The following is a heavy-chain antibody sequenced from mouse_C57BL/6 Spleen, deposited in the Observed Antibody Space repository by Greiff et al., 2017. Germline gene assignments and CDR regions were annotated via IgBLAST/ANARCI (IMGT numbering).Heavy chain of an antibody. CDR1: GYTFTSYW. D-gene: IGHD1-1*01. CDR2: IDPNSGGT. Sequence: QVQLKESGAELVKPGASVKLSCKASGYTFTSYWMHWVKQRPGRGLEWIGRIDPNSGGTKYNEKFKSKATLTVDKPSSTAYMQLSSLTSEDSAVYYCARDYGSSYGYFDVWGTGTTVTVSS. V-gene: IGHV1-72*01. J-gene: IGHJ1*03. CDR3: ARDYGSSYGYFDV.